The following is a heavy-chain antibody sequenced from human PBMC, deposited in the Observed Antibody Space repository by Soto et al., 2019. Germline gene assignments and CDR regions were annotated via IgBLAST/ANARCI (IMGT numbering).Heavy chain of an antibody. V-gene: IGHV1-3*01. CDR3: ARDPEYSSGWLRGWFDP. Sequence: ASVKVSCKASGYTFTSYAMHWVRQAPGQRLEWMGWINAGNGNTKYSQKFQGRVTITRDTSASTAYMELSSLRSEDTAVYYCARDPEYSSGWLRGWFDPWGQGTLVTSPQ. CDR1: GYTFTSYA. CDR2: INAGNGNT. D-gene: IGHD6-19*01. J-gene: IGHJ5*02.